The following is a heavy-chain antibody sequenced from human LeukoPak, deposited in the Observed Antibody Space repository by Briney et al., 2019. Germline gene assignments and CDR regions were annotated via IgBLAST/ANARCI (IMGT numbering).Heavy chain of an antibody. CDR1: GFTFSSYG. D-gene: IGHD2-2*02. V-gene: IGHV3-33*01. J-gene: IGHJ4*02. CDR3: AIDFLCSSTSCYNNLLDY. CDR2: IWYDGSIK. Sequence: GGSLRLSCAASGFTFSSYGMHWVRHAPGKGLEWGAVIWYDGSIKYYADSVKGRFTISRDNSKNTLYLQMNSLRDEDTAVYYCAIDFLCSSTSCYNNLLDYWGQGTLVTVSS.